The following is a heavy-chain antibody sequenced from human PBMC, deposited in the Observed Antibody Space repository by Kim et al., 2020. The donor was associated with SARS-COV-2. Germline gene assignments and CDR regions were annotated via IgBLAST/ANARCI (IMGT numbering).Heavy chain of an antibody. D-gene: IGHD6-19*01. CDR3: AEDVDSSCWYRNCYGMAV. Sequence: GRFTISRDNSKNTLYLQMNSLRAEDTAVYYCAEDVDSSCWYRNCYGMAVWGQGTTVTVSS. J-gene: IGHJ6*02. V-gene: IGHV3-30*02.